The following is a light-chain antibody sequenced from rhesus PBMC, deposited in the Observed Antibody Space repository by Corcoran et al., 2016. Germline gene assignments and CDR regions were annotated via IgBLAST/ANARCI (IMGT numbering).Light chain of an antibody. J-gene: IGKJ1*01. CDR2: NAS. V-gene: IGKV1-21*01. Sequence: DIQMTQSPSSRSASVGDRVTITCRASQGISSWLAWYQQKPGKAPKLLTYNASSLQSGVPSRFSGNGSGTDFTLTISSLQPGDFATYNCQQYNSAPRAFGQGTKVEIK. CDR1: QGISSW. CDR3: QQYNSAPRA.